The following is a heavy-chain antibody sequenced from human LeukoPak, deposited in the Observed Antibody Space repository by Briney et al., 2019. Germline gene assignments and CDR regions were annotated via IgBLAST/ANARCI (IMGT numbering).Heavy chain of an antibody. Sequence: SETLPLTCTVSGGSISSYYWSWIRQPPGKGLEWIGYIYYSGSTNYNPSLKSRVTISVDTSKNQFSLKLSSVTAADTAVYYCARGRSPGALFDYWGQGTLVTVSS. CDR3: ARGRSPGALFDY. V-gene: IGHV4-59*01. J-gene: IGHJ4*02. CDR1: GGSISSYY. D-gene: IGHD4/OR15-4a*01. CDR2: IYYSGST.